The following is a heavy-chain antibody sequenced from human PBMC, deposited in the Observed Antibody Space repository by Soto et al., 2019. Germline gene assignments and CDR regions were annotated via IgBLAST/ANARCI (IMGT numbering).Heavy chain of an antibody. J-gene: IGHJ4*02. CDR3: ASQSLYYYDSSGSFDY. CDR1: GGSFCGYY. D-gene: IGHD3-22*01. CDR2: INHSGST. V-gene: IGHV4-34*01. Sequence: SKTLSLTCAVYGGSFCGYYWSWIRQPPGKGLEWIGEINHSGSTNYDPSLKSRVTISVDTSKNQFSLKLSSVTAADTAVYYCASQSLYYYDSSGSFDYWGQGTLVTV.